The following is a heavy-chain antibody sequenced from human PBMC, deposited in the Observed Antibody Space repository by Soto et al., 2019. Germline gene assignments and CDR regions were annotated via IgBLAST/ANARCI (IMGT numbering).Heavy chain of an antibody. V-gene: IGHV1-69*13. Sequence: ASVKVSCKASGGTFSSYAISWVRQAPGQGLEWMGGIIPIFGTANYAQKFQGRVTITADESTSTAYMELSSLRSEDTAVYYCARPGKYGDYAYFDYWGQGTLVTVSS. J-gene: IGHJ4*02. CDR3: ARPGKYGDYAYFDY. CDR2: IIPIFGTA. D-gene: IGHD4-17*01. CDR1: GGTFSSYA.